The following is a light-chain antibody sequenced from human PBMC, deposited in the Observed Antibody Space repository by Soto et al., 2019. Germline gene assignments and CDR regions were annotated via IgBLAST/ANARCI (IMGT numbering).Light chain of an antibody. V-gene: IGKV1-39*01. J-gene: IGKJ4*01. CDR3: QQTFSNLLS. CDR2: SAS. CDR1: ETISDY. Sequence: IHMTQSPSSLSASVGDIVTITCRSSETISDYLNWYQHKPGEAPKVLISSASTLRGGVPSRFSGTGSGTDFTLTISSLQPEDVATYYCQQTFSNLLSFGGGTKVEI.